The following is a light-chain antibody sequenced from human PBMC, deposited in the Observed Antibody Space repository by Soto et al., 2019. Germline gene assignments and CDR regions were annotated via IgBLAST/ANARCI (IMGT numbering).Light chain of an antibody. CDR1: QSFNSIY. V-gene: IGKV3-11*01. CDR2: DAS. CDR3: QQRRSWPIT. J-gene: IGKJ5*01. Sequence: EIVLTHSPGTLSLCPWEIATLSCRASQSFNSIYLAWHQQKPGQAPRLLIYDASNRATGIPARFSGSGSGTDFTLTISSLEPEDFAVYYCQQRRSWPITFGQGTRLEIK.